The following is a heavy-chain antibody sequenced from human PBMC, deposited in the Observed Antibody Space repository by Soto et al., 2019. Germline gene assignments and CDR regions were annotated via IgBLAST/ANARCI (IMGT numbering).Heavy chain of an antibody. J-gene: IGHJ3*02. CDR2: ITPIIGNA. V-gene: IGHV1-18*01. CDR1: GGTFSSYA. D-gene: IGHD3-16*01. CDR3: ARMTDYSWGAFDI. Sequence: ASVKVSCKVSGGTFSSYAIRLVRQSPGQGLEWMRWITPIIGNANYAQKLQGRVTMTADTSTSTAYMELRSLRSDDTAVYYCARMTDYSWGAFDIW.